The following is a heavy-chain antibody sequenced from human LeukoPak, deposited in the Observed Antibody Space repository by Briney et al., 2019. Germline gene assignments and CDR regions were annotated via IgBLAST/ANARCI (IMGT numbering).Heavy chain of an antibody. CDR3: ARHGSGSYYGMDV. CDR1: GFTFSDYY. J-gene: IGHJ6*02. D-gene: IGHD3-10*01. Sequence: GGSLRPSCAASGFTFSDYYMSWIRQAPGKGLEWVSYISGSSSYTNYAESVKGRITISRDNAKNSLYLQMNSLRAEDTAVYYCARHGSGSYYGMDVWGQGTTVSVSS. CDR2: ISGSSSYT. V-gene: IGHV3-11*03.